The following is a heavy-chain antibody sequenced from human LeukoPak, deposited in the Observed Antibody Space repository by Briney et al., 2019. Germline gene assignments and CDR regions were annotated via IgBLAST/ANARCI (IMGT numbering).Heavy chain of an antibody. CDR3: AKDRYCSGGSCYADALDI. Sequence: GGSLRLSCAASGFTVSSNYVSWVRQAPGKGLEWVSIIYSGGSTYYADSVKGRVIISRDNTENTLYLEMNSLRVEDTAVYYCAKDRYCSGGSCYADALDIWGQGTLVTVSS. CDR2: IYSGGST. J-gene: IGHJ3*02. CDR1: GFTVSSNY. D-gene: IGHD2-15*01. V-gene: IGHV3-53*01.